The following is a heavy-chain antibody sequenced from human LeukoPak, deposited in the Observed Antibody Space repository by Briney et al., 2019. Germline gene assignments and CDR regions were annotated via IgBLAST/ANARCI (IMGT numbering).Heavy chain of an antibody. CDR1: GFTFSSYW. CDR2: INSDGSST. Sequence: GGSLRLSCAASGFTFSSYWMHWVRQAPGKGPVWVSRINSDGSSTSYADSVKGRFTISRDNAKNTLYLQMNSLRAEDTAVYYCARDLRYDYVWGSYRWNEGFDYWGQGTLVTVSS. CDR3: ARDLRYDYVWGSYRWNEGFDY. D-gene: IGHD3-16*02. V-gene: IGHV3-74*01. J-gene: IGHJ4*02.